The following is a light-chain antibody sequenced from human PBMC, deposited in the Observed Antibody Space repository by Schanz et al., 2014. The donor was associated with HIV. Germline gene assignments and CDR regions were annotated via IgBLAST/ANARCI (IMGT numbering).Light chain of an antibody. V-gene: IGKV3-20*01. J-gene: IGKJ1*01. Sequence: EILLTQSPGTLSLSPGERAALSCRASQSVTSNLLAWYQQKPGQAPRLLIFGASKRATGIPDRFSGSESGTDFTLTISSVEPEDYAMYYCQQYGSPPWTFGQGTKVEVK. CDR3: QQYGSPPWT. CDR1: QSVTSNL. CDR2: GAS.